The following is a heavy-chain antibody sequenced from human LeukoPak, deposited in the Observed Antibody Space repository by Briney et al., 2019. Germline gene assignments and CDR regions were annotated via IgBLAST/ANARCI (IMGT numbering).Heavy chain of an antibody. J-gene: IGHJ4*02. D-gene: IGHD1-14*01. Sequence: SETLSLTCAVYGGSFSGYYWSWLRQPPAKGLEWIGEINHSGSTNYNPSLKSRVTISVDTSKNQFSLKLSPVTAADTAVYYCARLGGTPGYYFDYWGQGTLVTVSS. CDR1: GGSFSGYY. V-gene: IGHV4-34*01. CDR3: ARLGGTPGYYFDY. CDR2: INHSGST.